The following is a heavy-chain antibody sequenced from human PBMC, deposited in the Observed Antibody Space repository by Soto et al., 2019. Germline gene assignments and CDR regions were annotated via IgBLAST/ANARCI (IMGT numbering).Heavy chain of an antibody. CDR1: GGSFSGYY. V-gene: IGHV4-34*01. Sequence: SETLSLTCAVYGGSFSGYYWSWIRQPPGKGLEWIGEINHSGSTNYNPSLKSRVTISVDTSKNQFSLKLSSVTAADTAVYYCARANVVVPAAIYELWFDPWGQGTLVTVSS. CDR2: INHSGST. CDR3: ARANVVVPAAIYELWFDP. D-gene: IGHD2-2*01. J-gene: IGHJ5*02.